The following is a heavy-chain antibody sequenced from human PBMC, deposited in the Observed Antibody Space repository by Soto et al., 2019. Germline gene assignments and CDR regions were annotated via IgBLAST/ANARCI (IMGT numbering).Heavy chain of an antibody. V-gene: IGHV4-31*03. J-gene: IGHJ3*02. D-gene: IGHD4-17*01. CDR2: IYYSGST. CDR3: ARYGDYNDAFDI. CDR1: GGSISSGGYY. Sequence: PSETLSLTCTVSGGSISSGGYYWSWIRQHPGKGLEWIGYIYYSGSTYYNPSLKSRVTISVDTSKNQFSLKLSSVTAADTAVYYCARYGDYNDAFDIWGQGTMVTVSS.